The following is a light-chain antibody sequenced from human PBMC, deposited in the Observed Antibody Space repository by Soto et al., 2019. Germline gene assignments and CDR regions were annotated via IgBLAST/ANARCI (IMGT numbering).Light chain of an antibody. J-gene: IGLJ2*01. CDR1: SSDVGGYQY. V-gene: IGLV2-14*01. CDR3: CSYTLRSTLV. CDR2: EVS. Sequence: QSALTQPASVSGSPGQSITISCTGTSSDVGGYQYVSWYQQYPGKAPKLVIYEVSNRPSGVSIRFSGSKSGDTASLTISGLQAEDEADYYCCSYTLRSTLVFVGGTKLTVL.